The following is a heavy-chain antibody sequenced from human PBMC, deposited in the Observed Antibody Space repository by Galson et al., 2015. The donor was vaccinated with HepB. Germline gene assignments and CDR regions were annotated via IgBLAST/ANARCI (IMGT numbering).Heavy chain of an antibody. CDR3: AREITVTWSYYYYGMDV. Sequence: LRLSCAASGFTFSSYGMHWVRQAPGKGLEWVAVIWYDGSNKYYADSVKGRFTISRDNSKNTLYLQMNSLRAEDTAVYYCAREITVTWSYYYYGMDVWGQGTTVTVSS. J-gene: IGHJ6*02. CDR1: GFTFSSYG. CDR2: IWYDGSNK. D-gene: IGHD4-17*01. V-gene: IGHV3-33*01.